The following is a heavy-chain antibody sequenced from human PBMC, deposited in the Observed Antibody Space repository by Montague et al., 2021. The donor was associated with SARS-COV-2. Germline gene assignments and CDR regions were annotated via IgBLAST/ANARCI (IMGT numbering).Heavy chain of an antibody. J-gene: IGHJ3*02. CDR3: ARQVGATLRHAFDI. V-gene: IGHV4-39*02. D-gene: IGHD1-26*01. CDR2: IYYSGST. CDR1: GGSISSGSYY. Sequence: SETLSLTCTVSGGSISSGSYYWGWIRQPPGKGLEWIGSIYYSGSTYSNPSLKSRVTISVDTSQYHFYLKLSSVTAADTAVYYSARQVGATLRHAFDIWGQGTLVTVSS.